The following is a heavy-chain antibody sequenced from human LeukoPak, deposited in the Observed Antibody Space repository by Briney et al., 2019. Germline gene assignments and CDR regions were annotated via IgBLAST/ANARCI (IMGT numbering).Heavy chain of an antibody. CDR3: ARPGYCSSTSCYASF. D-gene: IGHD2-2*01. J-gene: IGHJ4*02. Sequence: GESLKISCKGSGYSFTCYWIGWVRQMPGKGLEWMEIIYPGDSDTRYSPSFQGQVTISADKSISTAYLQWSSLKASDTAMYYCARPGYCSSTSCYASFWGQGTLVTVSS. CDR1: GYSFTCYW. CDR2: IYPGDSDT. V-gene: IGHV5-51*01.